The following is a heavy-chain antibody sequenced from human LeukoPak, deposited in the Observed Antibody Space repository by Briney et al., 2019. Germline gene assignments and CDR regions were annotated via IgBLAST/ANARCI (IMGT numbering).Heavy chain of an antibody. CDR1: GGSISSYY. CDR2: IYYSGST. Sequence: SETLSLTCTVSGGSISSYYWSWIRQPPGKGLEWIGYIYYSGSTNYNPSLKSRVTISVDTSKNQFSLKLSSVTAADTAVYYCARYSGSHDAFDIWGQGTMATVSS. J-gene: IGHJ3*02. V-gene: IGHV4-59*01. D-gene: IGHD1-26*01. CDR3: ARYSGSHDAFDI.